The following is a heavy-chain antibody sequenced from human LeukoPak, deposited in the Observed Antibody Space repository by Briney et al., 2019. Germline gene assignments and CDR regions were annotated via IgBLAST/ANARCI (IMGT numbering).Heavy chain of an antibody. V-gene: IGHV4-4*09. J-gene: IGHJ4*02. CDR1: GGSISGGY. D-gene: IGHD4-11*01. Sequence: SETLSLTCTVSGGSISGGYWSWIRQPPGRGLEWIGYVYTSGSTNYNPSLKSRVTVSVDTSKSQFALKLSSVTAAVTAVYYCAKSYFDYSSYYSYYFYLWGQGALVTVSS. CDR3: AKSYFDYSSYYSYYFYL. CDR2: VYTSGST.